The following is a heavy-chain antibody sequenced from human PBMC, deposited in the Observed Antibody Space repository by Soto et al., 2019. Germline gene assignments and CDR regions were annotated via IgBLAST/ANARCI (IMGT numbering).Heavy chain of an antibody. CDR1: GGSISSYY. V-gene: IGHV4-59*08. Sequence: SEPLSLTCTVSGGSISSYYWSWIRQPPGKGLEWIGYIYYSGSTNYNPSLKSRVTISVDTSKNQFSLKLSSVTAADTAVYYCARGYSSSWYLNYWGQGTLVTVSS. J-gene: IGHJ4*02. CDR2: IYYSGST. D-gene: IGHD6-13*01. CDR3: ARGYSSSWYLNY.